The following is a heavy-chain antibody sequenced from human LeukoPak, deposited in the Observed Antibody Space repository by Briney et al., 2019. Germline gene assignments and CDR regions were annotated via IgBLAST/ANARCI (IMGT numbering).Heavy chain of an antibody. V-gene: IGHV3-74*01. J-gene: IGHJ4*02. CDR1: GFTFSSHW. D-gene: IGHD3-22*01. CDR3: ARSMIFPPDSFDY. CDR2: ISSDGSST. Sequence: GGSLRLSCAASGFTFSSHWMHWVRQAPGKGLVWVSRISSDGSSTSYADSVKGRFTISRDNAKNTLYLQMNSLRAEDTAVYYCARSMIFPPDSFDYWGQGTLVTVSS.